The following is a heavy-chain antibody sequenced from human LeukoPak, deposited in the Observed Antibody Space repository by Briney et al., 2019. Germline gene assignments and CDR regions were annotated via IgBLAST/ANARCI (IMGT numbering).Heavy chain of an antibody. CDR1: GGTFSSYA. V-gene: IGHV1-69*13. Sequence: GASVKVCCKASGGTFSSYAISSVRQAPGQGLEWMGGIIPIFGTANYAQTFQGRVTITADESTSTAYMELSSLRSEDTAVYYCASRYCSGGSCYYPFDYWGQGTLVTVSS. CDR2: IIPIFGTA. CDR3: ASRYCSGGSCYYPFDY. D-gene: IGHD2-15*01. J-gene: IGHJ4*02.